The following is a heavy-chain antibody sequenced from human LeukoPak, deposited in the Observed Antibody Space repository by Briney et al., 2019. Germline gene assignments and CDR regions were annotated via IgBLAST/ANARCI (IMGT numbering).Heavy chain of an antibody. CDR1: GGSFSGYY. V-gene: IGHV4-34*01. D-gene: IGHD3-9*01. CDR2: ISHSGST. CDR3: ARLILTGYQVPGAFDI. Sequence: SETLSLTCAVYGGSFSGYYWSWIRQPPGKGLEWIGEISHSGSTNYNPSLKSRVTISVDTSKNQFSLKLSSVTAADTAVYYCARLILTGYQVPGAFDIWGQGTMVTVSS. J-gene: IGHJ3*02.